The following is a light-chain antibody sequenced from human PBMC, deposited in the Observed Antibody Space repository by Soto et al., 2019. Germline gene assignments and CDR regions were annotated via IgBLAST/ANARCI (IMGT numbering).Light chain of an antibody. CDR3: QQVNSYPLT. J-gene: IGKJ4*01. CDR1: QGIRND. V-gene: IGKV1-17*01. Sequence: DIQMTQSPSALSASVGDRVTITCRASQGIRNDLGWYQQKPGKAPKLIIYPASSLQSGVPSRFSGSGSGTELTLTISSLQPEDVATYYCQQVNSYPLTFRGGTKVDIK. CDR2: PAS.